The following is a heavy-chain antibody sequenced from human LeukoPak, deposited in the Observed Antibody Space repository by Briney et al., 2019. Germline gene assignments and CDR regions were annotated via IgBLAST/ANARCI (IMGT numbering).Heavy chain of an antibody. CDR2: IYYSGST. CDR3: ARDLRRGTSGGSLDP. D-gene: IGHD2-2*01. J-gene: IGHJ5*02. V-gene: IGHV4-59*11. Sequence: PSETLSLTCIVSGGSISSHYWSWIRQPPGKGLEWIGYIYYSGSTNYNPSLKSRVTISVDTSKNQFSLKLSSVTAADTAVYYCARDLRRGTSGGSLDPWGQGTLVTVSS. CDR1: GGSISSHY.